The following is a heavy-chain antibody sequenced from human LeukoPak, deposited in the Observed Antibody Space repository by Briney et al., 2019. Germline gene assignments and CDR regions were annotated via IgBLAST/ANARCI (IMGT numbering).Heavy chain of an antibody. D-gene: IGHD3-3*01. CDR3: TRGFRKGLGVRILTYFYNYHMDV. J-gene: IGHJ6*03. CDR2: IDHSGST. Sequence: SETLSLTCAVYGRSFSGHSWNWIRQPPGTGLEWIGEIDHSGSTSYNPSLKRRLTISLDTSKSQSSLRLNSVTAADTAVYYCTRGFRKGLGVRILTYFYNYHMDVWGKGTTVTVSS. V-gene: IGHV4-34*01. CDR1: GRSFSGHS.